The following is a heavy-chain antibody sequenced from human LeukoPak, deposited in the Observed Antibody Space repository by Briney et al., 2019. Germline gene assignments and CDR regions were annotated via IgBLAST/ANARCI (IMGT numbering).Heavy chain of an antibody. V-gene: IGHV1-2*02. Sequence: ASVKVSCKASGYTFTGYYMHWVRQAPGQGLEWMGWINPNSGGTNYAQKFQGRVTMTRDTSISTAYMELSRLRSDDTAVYYCARRSITSFGLDYWGQGTLVTVSS. CDR1: GYTFTGYY. CDR3: ARRSITSFGLDY. CDR2: INPNSGGT. D-gene: IGHD2-2*01. J-gene: IGHJ4*02.